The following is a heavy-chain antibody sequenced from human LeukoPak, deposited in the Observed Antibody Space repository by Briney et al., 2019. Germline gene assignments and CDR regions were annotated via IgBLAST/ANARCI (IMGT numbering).Heavy chain of an antibody. Sequence: GGSLRLSCAASGFTFSSYSMNWVRQAPGKGLEWVSVINTGGSTYYADSVKGRFTISRDNSKNTLYLQMNSLRAEDTAVYYCAREYYDSGSYLYGMDVWGQGTTVTVSS. CDR2: INTGGST. CDR3: AREYYDSGSYLYGMDV. CDR1: GFTFSSYS. J-gene: IGHJ6*02. D-gene: IGHD3-10*01. V-gene: IGHV3-53*01.